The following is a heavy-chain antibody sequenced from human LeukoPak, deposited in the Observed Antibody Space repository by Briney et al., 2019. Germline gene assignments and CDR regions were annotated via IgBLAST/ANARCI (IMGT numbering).Heavy chain of an antibody. Sequence: GGSLRLSCSASGFTFSSYAMSWVRQDPGKGLEWVSAISGSGGSTYYADSVKGRFTISRDNSKNTLFLQMSSLRAEDTAQYYCARRSPLTGPSDSWGQGTLVTVSS. CDR3: ARRSPLTGPSDS. V-gene: IGHV3-23*01. J-gene: IGHJ4*02. CDR2: ISGSGGST. D-gene: IGHD3-9*01. CDR1: GFTFSSYA.